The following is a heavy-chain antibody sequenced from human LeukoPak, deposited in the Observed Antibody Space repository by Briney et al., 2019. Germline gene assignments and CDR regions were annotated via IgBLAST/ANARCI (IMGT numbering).Heavy chain of an antibody. CDR1: GESFSGYY. V-gene: IGHV4-34*01. CDR3: ARARGEVAIDY. Sequence: KSPETLSLTCAVYGESFSGYYWTWVRQPPGKGLEWVGEVNHSGSTNYNPSLKSRVSISADTSKNQFSLKLSSVTAADTAVYYCARARGEVAIDYWGQGTLVIVSS. D-gene: IGHD5-12*01. CDR2: VNHSGST. J-gene: IGHJ4*02.